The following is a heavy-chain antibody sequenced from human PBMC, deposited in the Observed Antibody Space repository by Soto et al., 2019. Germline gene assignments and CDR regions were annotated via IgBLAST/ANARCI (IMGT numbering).Heavy chain of an antibody. Sequence: SETLSLTCSVSGFAISHGYYWSWVRQPPGKGLEWIGSIYPSVSSYHNPSLATRLRLSIDTSKNQFTLNLTSVTAADTALYFCAREKVGTTFFDNWGQGIQVTVSS. CDR2: IYPSVSS. V-gene: IGHV4-38-2*02. D-gene: IGHD1-1*01. J-gene: IGHJ4*02. CDR3: AREKVGTTFFDN. CDR1: GFAISHGYY.